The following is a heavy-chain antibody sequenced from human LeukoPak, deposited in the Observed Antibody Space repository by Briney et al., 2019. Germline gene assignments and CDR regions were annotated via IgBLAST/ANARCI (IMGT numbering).Heavy chain of an antibody. D-gene: IGHD4-11*01. J-gene: IGHJ4*02. V-gene: IGHV1-69*05. CDR3: ASSTTTVTTWGY. Sequence: ASVKVSCKASGGTFSSYAISWVRQAPGQGLEWMGGIIPIFGTANYAQKFQGRVTITTDESTSTAYMELSSLRSEDTAVYYCASSTTTVTTWGYWGQGTLVTVSS. CDR2: IIPIFGTA. CDR1: GGTFSSYA.